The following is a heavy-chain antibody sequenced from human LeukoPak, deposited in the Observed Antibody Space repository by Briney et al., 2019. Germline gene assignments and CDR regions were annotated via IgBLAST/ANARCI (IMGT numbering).Heavy chain of an antibody. J-gene: IGHJ4*01. V-gene: IGHV4-59*11. CDR3: ARGEGERYYVNFFDY. CDR2: FYYSGST. D-gene: IGHD1-26*01. CDR1: GGSLSGHY. Sequence: SETLSLICSVSGGSLSGHYWSWFRQPPGKGLEWIGYFYYSGSTNYHPSLKRRVTISVDTSKNQFSLKVNSVTSADTAVYYCARGEGERYYVNFFDYWGHGKLVSVSS.